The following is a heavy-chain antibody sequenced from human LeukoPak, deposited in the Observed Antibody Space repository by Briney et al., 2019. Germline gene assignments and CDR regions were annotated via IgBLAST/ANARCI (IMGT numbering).Heavy chain of an antibody. CDR3: ARDLLIAVYNWFDP. J-gene: IGHJ5*02. V-gene: IGHV4-4*07. Sequence: SETLSLTCTVSGGSISSYYWSWIRQPAGKGLEWIGRIYTSGSTNYNPSLKSRVTMSVDTSKNQFSLKLSSVTAADTAVYYCARDLLIAVYNWFDPWGQGTLVTVSS. D-gene: IGHD6-19*01. CDR2: IYTSGST. CDR1: GGSISSYY.